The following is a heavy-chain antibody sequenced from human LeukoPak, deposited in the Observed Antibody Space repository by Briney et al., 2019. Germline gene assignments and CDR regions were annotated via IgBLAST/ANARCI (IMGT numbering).Heavy chain of an antibody. Sequence: ASVKVSCKASGYTFTGYYMHWVRQAPGQGLEWMGRINPNSGGTNYAQKFQGRVTMTRDTSISTAYMELSRLRSDSTGVYYSARDGRGYYDSSGYYCYFDYWDQGTLVTVSS. CDR1: GYTFTGYY. V-gene: IGHV1-2*05. CDR3: ARDGRGYYDSSGYYCYFDY. J-gene: IGHJ4*02. D-gene: IGHD3-22*01. CDR2: INPNSGGT.